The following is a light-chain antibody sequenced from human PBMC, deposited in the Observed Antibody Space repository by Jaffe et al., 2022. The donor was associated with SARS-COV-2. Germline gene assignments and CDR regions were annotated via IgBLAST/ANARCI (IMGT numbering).Light chain of an antibody. Sequence: QSALTQPASVSGAPGQSITISCSGSSSDIHDYKYVSWYQQHPGKVPKLMIYDVSNRPSGISDRFSGSKSGNTASLTISGLQAEDEADYYCSSDTASGTWVFGGGTKLTVL. CDR1: SSDIHDYKY. CDR3: SSDTASGTWV. V-gene: IGLV2-14*03. J-gene: IGLJ3*02. CDR2: DVS.